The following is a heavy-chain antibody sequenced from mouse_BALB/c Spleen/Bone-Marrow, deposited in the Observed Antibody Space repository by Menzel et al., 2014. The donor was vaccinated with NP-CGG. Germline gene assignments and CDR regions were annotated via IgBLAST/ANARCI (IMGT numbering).Heavy chain of an antibody. CDR1: GFSLTSYG. CDR2: IWAGGST. Sequence: VQLQQSGPGLVAPSQSLSITCTVSGFSLTSYGVHWVRPPPGKGLEWLGVIWAGGSTNYNSALMSRLSISKDNSESQVFLKMNSLQTDDTAMYYCASMITTAWFAYWGQGTLVTVSA. V-gene: IGHV2-9*02. D-gene: IGHD2-4*01. J-gene: IGHJ3*01. CDR3: ASMITTAWFAY.